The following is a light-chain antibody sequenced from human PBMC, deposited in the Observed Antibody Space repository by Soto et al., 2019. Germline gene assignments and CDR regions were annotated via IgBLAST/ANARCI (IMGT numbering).Light chain of an antibody. J-gene: IGLJ1*01. CDR3: TSYTSITTYV. CDR1: SSDVGGYNF. CDR2: DVT. Sequence: QSVLTQPASVSGSPGQSITISCTGTSSDVGGYNFVSWYQQHPDKAPKLMIYDVTNRPSGVSNRFSGSKSGNTASLTISGLQAEDEADYSCTSYTSITTYVFGTGTKVTV. V-gene: IGLV2-14*01.